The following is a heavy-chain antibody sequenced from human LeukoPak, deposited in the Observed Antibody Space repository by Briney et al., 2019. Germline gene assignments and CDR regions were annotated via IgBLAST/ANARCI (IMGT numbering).Heavy chain of an antibody. J-gene: IGHJ4*02. CDR1: GFTLRSYA. V-gene: IGHV3-23*01. Sequence: GGSLRLSCAAPGFTLRSYAMSWVGQAQGKGLEGVSAISGSGGSTYYADSVKGRFTISRDNSKNTLYLQMNSLRAEDTAVYYCAKESIAAAGPYFDYWGQGTLVTVSS. CDR2: ISGSGGST. CDR3: AKESIAAAGPYFDY. D-gene: IGHD6-13*01.